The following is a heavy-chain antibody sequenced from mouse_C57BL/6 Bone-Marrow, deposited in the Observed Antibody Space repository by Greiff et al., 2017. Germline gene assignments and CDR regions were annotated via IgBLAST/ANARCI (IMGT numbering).Heavy chain of an antibody. CDR1: GYTFTSYW. J-gene: IGHJ2*01. D-gene: IGHD4-1*01. CDR3: APTWDEVGY. Sequence: VQLQQPGAELVKPGASVTLSCTASGYTFTSYWKHWVKQRPGKGLEWIGMIHPNSGSTNYNAKFKSKATLTVDKTSIIAYMHLSSLASEASAFYYCAPTWDEVGYWGQGTTLTVSA. CDR2: IHPNSGST. V-gene: IGHV1-64*01.